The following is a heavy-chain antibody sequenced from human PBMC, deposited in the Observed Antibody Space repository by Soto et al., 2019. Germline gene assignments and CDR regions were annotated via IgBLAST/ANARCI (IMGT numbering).Heavy chain of an antibody. CDR1: GASISDYY. J-gene: IGHJ5*02. V-gene: IGHV4-59*01. CDR2: IYHGRGT. D-gene: IGHD2-21*01. Sequence: PSETLSLTCTISGASISDYYWNWIRQPPGKGLEWIAYIYHGRGTNYNPSLKNRVTISLDTSKNQLSLNLTSVTAADTAVYYCARAHHCGGGSCSSFFWFDPWVQGNLVT. CDR3: ARAHHCGGGSCSSFFWFDP.